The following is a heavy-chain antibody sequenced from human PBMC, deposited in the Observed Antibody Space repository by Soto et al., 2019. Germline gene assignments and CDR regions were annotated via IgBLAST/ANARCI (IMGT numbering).Heavy chain of an antibody. CDR1: GYTFTSYD. Sequence: ASVKVSCTASGYTFTSYDINWVRQATGQGLEWMGWMNPNSGNTGYAQKFQGRVTMTRNTSISTAYMELSSLRSEDTAVYYCATRIAAAGEYYYYMDVWGKGTTVTVSS. CDR2: MNPNSGNT. CDR3: ATRIAAAGEYYYYMDV. J-gene: IGHJ6*03. V-gene: IGHV1-8*01. D-gene: IGHD6-13*01.